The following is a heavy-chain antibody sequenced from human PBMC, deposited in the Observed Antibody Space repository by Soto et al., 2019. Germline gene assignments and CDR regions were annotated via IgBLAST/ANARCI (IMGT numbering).Heavy chain of an antibody. CDR2: LRGSGGTT. D-gene: IGHD3-10*01. V-gene: IGHV3-23*01. Sequence: EVQLLESGGGLVQPGGSLRLSCTVSGVTFSNYDMNWVRQAPGKGLEWGSSLRGSGGTTYYADPVKGRFIISSDNSKNTLYLLVNSLRAEDTALYYCAKQRADYGSGADTFYFDSWGQGALGTVSS. CDR1: GVTFSNYD. CDR3: AKQRADYGSGADTFYFDS. J-gene: IGHJ4*02.